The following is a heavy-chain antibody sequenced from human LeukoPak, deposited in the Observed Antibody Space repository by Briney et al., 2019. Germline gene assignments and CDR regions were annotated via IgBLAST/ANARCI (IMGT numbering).Heavy chain of an antibody. CDR1: GFTFSSYS. CDR2: ISSSSSYI. V-gene: IGHV3-21*01. J-gene: IGHJ4*02. CDR3: ARDQSAVAGRLDCFDY. Sequence: RGSLRLSCAASGFTFSSYSMNWVRRAPGKGLEWVSSISSSSSYIYYADSVKGRFTISRDNAKNTLYLQMNILRAEDTAVYYCARDQSAVAGRLDCFDYWGQGTLVTVSS. D-gene: IGHD6-19*01.